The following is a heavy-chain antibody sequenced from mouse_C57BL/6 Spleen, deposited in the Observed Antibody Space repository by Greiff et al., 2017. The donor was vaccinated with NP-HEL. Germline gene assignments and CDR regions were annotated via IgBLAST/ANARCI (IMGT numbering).Heavy chain of an antibody. CDR3: ARGGYGYDGVWFAY. CDR2: IRYDGSN. V-gene: IGHV3-6*01. CDR1: GYSITSGYY. Sequence: EVKLVESGPGLVKPSQSLSLTCSVTGYSITSGYYWTWFRQFPGNKLEWMGYIRYDGSNNYNPSLKNRISITRDTSKNQFFQKLNSVTTEDTATYYFARGGYGYDGVWFAYWGQRTLVTVSA. D-gene: IGHD2-2*01. J-gene: IGHJ3*01.